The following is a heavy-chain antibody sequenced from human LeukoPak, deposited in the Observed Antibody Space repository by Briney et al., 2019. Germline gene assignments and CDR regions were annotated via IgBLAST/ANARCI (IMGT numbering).Heavy chain of an antibody. CDR1: GGSISSYY. D-gene: IGHD6-19*01. J-gene: IGHJ4*02. Sequence: PSETLSLTCTVSGGSISSYYWSWIRQPPGKGLEWIGYIYFSGSTNYNPSLKSRVTISVDRSKNQFSLKLSSVTAADTAVYYCARAEQWLPRGYDYRGQGTLVTVSS. CDR3: ARAEQWLPRGYDY. CDR2: IYFSGST. V-gene: IGHV4-59*12.